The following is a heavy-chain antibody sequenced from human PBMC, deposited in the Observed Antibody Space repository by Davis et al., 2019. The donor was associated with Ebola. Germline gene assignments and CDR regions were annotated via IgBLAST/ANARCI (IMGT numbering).Heavy chain of an antibody. J-gene: IGHJ1*01. CDR2: IYYSGST. CDR3: ASPGDYVRYFQH. D-gene: IGHD4-17*01. CDR1: GGSFSGYY. V-gene: IGHV4-34*09. Sequence: SETLSLTCAVYGGSFSGYYWSWIRQPPGKGLEWIGYIYYSGSTYYNPSLKSRVTISVDTSKNQFSLKLSSVTSADTAVYYCASPGDYVRYFQHWGQGALVTVSS.